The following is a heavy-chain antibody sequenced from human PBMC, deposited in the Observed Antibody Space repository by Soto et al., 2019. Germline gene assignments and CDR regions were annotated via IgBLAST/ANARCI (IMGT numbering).Heavy chain of an antibody. J-gene: IGHJ4*02. CDR2: IYYSGST. Sequence: PSETLSLTCTVSGGSISSYYWSWIRQPPGKGLEWIGYIYYSGSTNYNPSLKSRVTISVDTSKNQFSLKLSSVTAADTAVYYCARASFTSRHYYGSGSYYRAHYFDYWGQGTLVTVSS. CDR1: GGSISSYY. D-gene: IGHD3-10*01. V-gene: IGHV4-59*12. CDR3: ARASFTSRHYYGSGSYYRAHYFDY.